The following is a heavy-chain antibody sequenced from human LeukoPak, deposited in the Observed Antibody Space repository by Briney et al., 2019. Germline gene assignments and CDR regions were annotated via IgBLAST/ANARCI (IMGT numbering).Heavy chain of an antibody. CDR1: SGSISTSNYY. CDR2: IYHSGST. V-gene: IGHV4-39*07. J-gene: IGHJ4*02. Sequence: SETLSFTCTVSSGSISTSNYYWGWVRQPPGKGLEWIGEIYHSGSTNYNPSLKSRVTISVDTSKNQFSLKLSSVTAADTAVYYCARSCRLGYSYGPPCYWGQGTLVTVSS. D-gene: IGHD5-18*01. CDR3: ARSCRLGYSYGPPCY.